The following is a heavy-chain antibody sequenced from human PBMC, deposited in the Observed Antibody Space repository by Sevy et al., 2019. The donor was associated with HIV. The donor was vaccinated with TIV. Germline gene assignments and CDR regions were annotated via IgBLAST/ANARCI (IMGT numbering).Heavy chain of an antibody. Sequence: GGSLRLSCAASGFTFSSYAMSWVRQAPGKGLEWVSAISGSGGSTYYADSVKGRFTISRDNSKNTLYLQMNSLRAEDTAVYYCSKDAFYGDYVNYYYYYRDVLGKGTTVTVSS. CDR3: SKDAFYGDYVNYYYYYRDV. D-gene: IGHD4-17*01. J-gene: IGHJ6*03. CDR1: GFTFSSYA. CDR2: ISGSGGST. V-gene: IGHV3-23*01.